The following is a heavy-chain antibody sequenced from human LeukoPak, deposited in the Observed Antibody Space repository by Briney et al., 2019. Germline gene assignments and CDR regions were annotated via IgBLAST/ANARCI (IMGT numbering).Heavy chain of an antibody. CDR2: IHYSGST. D-gene: IGHD2-2*01. CDR3: VRTRLSDHIVPAAERADDACDM. CDR1: GGSISSSRYY. V-gene: IGHV4-39*07. Sequence: SETLSFTCTVSGGSISSSRYYWGWIRQPPGKGLEWIGSIHYSGSTYYNPSLKSRVTVSVDTSENQFSLKLSSVAAADTAVYFCVRTRLSDHIVPAAERADDACDMWGQGTMVTVSS. J-gene: IGHJ3*02.